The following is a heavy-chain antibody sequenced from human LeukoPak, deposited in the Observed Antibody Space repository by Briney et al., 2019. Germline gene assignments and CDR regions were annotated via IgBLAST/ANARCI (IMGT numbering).Heavy chain of an antibody. V-gene: IGHV3-9*01. Sequence: GGSLRLSCAASGFTFDDYAMHWVRQAPGKGLEWVSSISWNSVNIAYGDSVKGRFTMSRDNAKNSLYLQMNSLRAEDTAFYYCAKEGVSGFDKWGQGTLVTVSS. D-gene: IGHD5/OR15-5a*01. CDR1: GFTFDDYA. CDR2: ISWNSVNI. J-gene: IGHJ4*02. CDR3: AKEGVSGFDK.